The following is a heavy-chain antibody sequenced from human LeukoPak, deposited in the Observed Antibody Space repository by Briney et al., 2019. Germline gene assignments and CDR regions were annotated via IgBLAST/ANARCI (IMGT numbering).Heavy chain of an antibody. CDR1: GFTSIAYA. CDR2: ISGGGVTT. D-gene: IGHD3-16*01. Sequence: GGSLRLSCVGSGFTSIAYALTWARQAPGKGLEWVSGISGGGVTTYYADSVKGRFTISRDNTKNTLYLQMNSLRADDTAIYYCARNQQLGGHSYYYYGMDVWGQGTTVTVSS. CDR3: ARNQQLGGHSYYYYGMDV. J-gene: IGHJ6*02. V-gene: IGHV3-23*01.